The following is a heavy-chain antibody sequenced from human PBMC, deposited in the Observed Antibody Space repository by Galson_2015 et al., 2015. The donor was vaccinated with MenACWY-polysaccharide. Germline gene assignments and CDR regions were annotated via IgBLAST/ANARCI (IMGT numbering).Heavy chain of an antibody. CDR1: GFTFSTYW. V-gene: IGHV3-7*01. CDR2: IKQDGSEK. D-gene: IGHD5-24*01. Sequence: SLRLSCAASGFTFSTYWMTWVRQAPEKGLEWVANIKQDGSEKYYVDSVKGRFTISRDNAENSLHLQMNSLRAEDTAVYYCATAPSLHVGQHWGQGTLVIVSS. CDR3: ATAPSLHVGQH. J-gene: IGHJ1*01.